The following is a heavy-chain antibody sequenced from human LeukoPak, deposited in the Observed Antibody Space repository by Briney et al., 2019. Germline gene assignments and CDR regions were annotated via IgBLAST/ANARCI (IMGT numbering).Heavy chain of an antibody. V-gene: IGHV3-20*04. CDR2: ISWNGGSI. CDR3: ARGSSGTYYITIDF. D-gene: IGHD3-10*01. J-gene: IGHJ4*02. CDR1: GFTFGDYG. Sequence: GGSLRLSCAASGFTFGDYGMSWVRQAPGKGLEWVSGISWNGGSIGYGDSVKGRFTIFRDNAKNSLYLQMNSLRVEDTALYYCARGSSGTYYITIDFWGQGTLVTVSS.